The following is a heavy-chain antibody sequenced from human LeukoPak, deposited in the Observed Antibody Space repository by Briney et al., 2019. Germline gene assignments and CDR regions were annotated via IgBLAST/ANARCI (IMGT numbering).Heavy chain of an antibody. CDR3: ARNGRITIFGVAPRDAFDI. D-gene: IGHD3-3*01. CDR2: INPPSGGT. V-gene: IGHV1-2*02. CDR1: GYTFTGYY. J-gene: IGHJ3*02. Sequence: GASVKVSCKASGYTFTGYYMHWVRQAPGQGLEWMGWINPPSGGTNYAQKFQGRVTMTRDTSISTAYMELSKLRSDDTAVYYCARNGRITIFGVAPRDAFDIWGQGTMVTVSS.